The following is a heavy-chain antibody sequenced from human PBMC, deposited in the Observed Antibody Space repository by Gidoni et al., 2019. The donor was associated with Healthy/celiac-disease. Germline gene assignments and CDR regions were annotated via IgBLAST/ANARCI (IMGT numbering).Heavy chain of an antibody. CDR2: ISSSSSTI. D-gene: IGHD6-19*01. Sequence: QAPGKGLEWVSYISSSSSTIYYADSVKGRFTISRDNAKNSLYLQMNSLRDEDTAVYYCARDAAYSSGWFSLDYWSQGTLVTVSS. V-gene: IGHV3-48*02. CDR3: ARDAAYSSGWFSLDY. J-gene: IGHJ4*02.